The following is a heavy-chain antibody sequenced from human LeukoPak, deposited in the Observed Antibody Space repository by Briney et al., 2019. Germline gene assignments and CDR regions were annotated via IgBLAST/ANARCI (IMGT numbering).Heavy chain of an antibody. CDR2: INHSGSI. Sequence: SETLSLTCAVYGGSFSGYYWSWIRQPPGKGLEWIGEINHSGSINYNPSLKSRVTISVDTSKNQFSLKLSSVTAADTAVYYCARGGLVVGYSYGPYCGGDCYYYFDYWGQGTLVTVSS. D-gene: IGHD2-21*02. CDR1: GGSFSGYY. J-gene: IGHJ4*02. CDR3: ARGGLVVGYSYGPYCGGDCYYYFDY. V-gene: IGHV4-34*01.